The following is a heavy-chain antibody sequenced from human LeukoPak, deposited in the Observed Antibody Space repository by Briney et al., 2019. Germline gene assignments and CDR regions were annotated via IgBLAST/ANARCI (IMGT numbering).Heavy chain of an antibody. D-gene: IGHD2-15*01. CDR1: GGTFSSYA. J-gene: IGHJ6*02. CDR3: ARVREAARGPYYYYGMDV. Sequence: SVTVSCKASGGTFSSYAISWVRQAPGQGLEWMGGIIPIFGTANYAQKFQGRVTITADESTSTAYMELSSLRSEDTAVYYCARVREAARGPYYYYGMDVWGQGTTVTVSS. CDR2: IIPIFGTA. V-gene: IGHV1-69*13.